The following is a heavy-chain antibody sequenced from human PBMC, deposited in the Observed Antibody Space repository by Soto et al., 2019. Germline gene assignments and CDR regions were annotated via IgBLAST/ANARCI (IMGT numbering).Heavy chain of an antibody. CDR1: GYSFTSYW. D-gene: IGHD2-15*01. CDR3: ARRYCSGGSCYYIFDY. V-gene: IGHV5-51*01. Sequence: GESLKISRKGSGYSFTSYWIGWVRQMPGKGLEWMGIIYPGDSDTKYSPSFQGQVTISADKSISTAYLQWSSLKASDTAMYYCARRYCSGGSCYYIFDYWGQGTLVTVSS. J-gene: IGHJ4*02. CDR2: IYPGDSDT.